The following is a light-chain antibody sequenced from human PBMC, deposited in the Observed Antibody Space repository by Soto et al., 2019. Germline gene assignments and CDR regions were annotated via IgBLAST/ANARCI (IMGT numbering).Light chain of an antibody. J-gene: IGLJ3*02. CDR1: SSNIGSHY. CDR3: AAWDDSLSGWV. V-gene: IGLV1-47*01. CDR2: RNN. Sequence: QSVLTQPPSASGTPGQRVTISCSGSSSNIGSHYVFWFQQLPGTAPKLLFYRNNQRPSGVPDRFSGSKSGTSASLAISGLRSEDEADYYCAAWDDSLSGWVFGGGTQLTFL.